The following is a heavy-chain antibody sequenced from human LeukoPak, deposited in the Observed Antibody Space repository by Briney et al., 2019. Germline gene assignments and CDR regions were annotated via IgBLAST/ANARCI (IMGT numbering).Heavy chain of an antibody. CDR2: INPNSGGT. CDR3: ARGTEYYYDSSGYYHYYFDY. J-gene: IGHJ4*02. D-gene: IGHD3-22*01. CDR1: GYTFTGYY. Sequence: ASVKVSCKASGYTFTGYYMHWVRQAPGQGLEWMGRINPNSGGTNYAQKFQGRVTMTRDTSISTAYMELSRLRSDDTAVYYCARGTEYYYDSSGYYHYYFDYWGQGTLVTVSS. V-gene: IGHV1-2*06.